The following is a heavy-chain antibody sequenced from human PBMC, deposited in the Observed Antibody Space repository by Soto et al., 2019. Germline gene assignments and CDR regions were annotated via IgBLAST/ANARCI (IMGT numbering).Heavy chain of an antibody. D-gene: IGHD2-2*01. J-gene: IGHJ6*02. V-gene: IGHV5-10-1*04. CDR3: ARLGYCSNISCSYYYHYGMDV. CDR1: GYSFTSYW. Sequence: GESLKISWKGSGYSFTSYWISWVRQMPGKGLEWMGRIDPRDSYTNYSPSFQGQVTISADKSMSTAYLPWSSLKGSDTAMYYSARLGYCSNISCSYYYHYGMDVWGQGTTVTVSS. CDR2: IDPRDSYT.